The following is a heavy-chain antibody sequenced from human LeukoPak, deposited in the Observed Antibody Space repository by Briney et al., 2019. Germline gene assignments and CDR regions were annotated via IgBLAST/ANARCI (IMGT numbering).Heavy chain of an antibody. Sequence: SETLSLTCTVSGGPVISGSYYWSWIRQPPGKELEWIGYVSHSGNTNYNPSLKSRVTISKDTSKNQFSLKLSSVTAADTAVYYCVREHDWGDFDFWGQGALVTVSS. J-gene: IGHJ4*02. D-gene: IGHD3-9*01. CDR2: VSHSGNT. CDR3: VREHDWGDFDF. V-gene: IGHV4-61*01. CDR1: GGPVISGSYY.